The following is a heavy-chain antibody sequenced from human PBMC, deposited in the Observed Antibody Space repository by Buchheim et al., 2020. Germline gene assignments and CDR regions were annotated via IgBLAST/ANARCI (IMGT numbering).Heavy chain of an antibody. CDR2: VHPHNGHT. CDR3: ARASRPYYYDSSGYGRNWFDP. D-gene: IGHD3-22*01. Sequence: QVQLVQSGAEVKKPGASVKVSCKASGYTFSNYHINWVRQATGQGPEWMGWVHPHNGHTGYAQKFQGRVTMTRNTSISTAYMELSSLRSEDTAVYYCARASRPYYYDSSGYGRNWFDPWGQGTL. J-gene: IGHJ5*02. V-gene: IGHV1-8*01. CDR1: GYTFSNYH.